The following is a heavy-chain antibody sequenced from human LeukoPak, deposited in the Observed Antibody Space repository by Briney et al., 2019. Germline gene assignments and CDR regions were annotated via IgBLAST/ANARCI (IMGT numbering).Heavy chain of an antibody. D-gene: IGHD1-26*01. Sequence: PGGSLRLSCAASGFTFSTHNMNWVRQAPGKGLEWVSSISSSSNYIYYADSVKGRFTISRDNAKNSLYLQMSSLRAEDTDVYYCARDVGASAPDAFDIWGQGTMVTVSS. J-gene: IGHJ3*02. CDR2: ISSSSNYI. V-gene: IGHV3-21*01. CDR1: GFTFSTHN. CDR3: ARDVGASAPDAFDI.